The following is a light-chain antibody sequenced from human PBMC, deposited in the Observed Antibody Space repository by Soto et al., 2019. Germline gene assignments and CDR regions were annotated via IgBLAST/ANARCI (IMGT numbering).Light chain of an antibody. V-gene: IGKV3-15*01. CDR2: GAS. J-gene: IGKJ2*01. CDR3: QQYKNWYT. CDR1: QSVSDK. Sequence: EIVMTQSPATLSVSPGERAALSCWASQSVSDKLAWYQQKPGRAPRLLIYGASTRASGVPARFSGSGSGTEFTLTIGSLQSEDFAVYYCQQYKNWYTFGQGTKLEIK.